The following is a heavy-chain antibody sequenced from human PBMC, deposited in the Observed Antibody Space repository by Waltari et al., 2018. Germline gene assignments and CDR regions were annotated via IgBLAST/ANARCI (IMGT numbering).Heavy chain of an antibody. D-gene: IGHD6-19*01. V-gene: IGHV1-69*05. CDR2: IIPIFGTA. J-gene: IGHJ4*02. CDR1: GGTFSSYA. Sequence: QVQLVQSGAEVKKPGSSVKVSCKASGGTFSSYAISWVRQAPGQGLEWMGGIIPIFGTANYAQKFQGRVTITTDESTSTAYMELSSLRSEDTAVYYCARERAPPRLRMAGTYYFDYWGQGTLVTVSS. CDR3: ARERAPPRLRMAGTYYFDY.